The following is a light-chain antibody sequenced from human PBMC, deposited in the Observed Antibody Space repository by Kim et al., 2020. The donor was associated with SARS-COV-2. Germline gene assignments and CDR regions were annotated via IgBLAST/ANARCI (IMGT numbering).Light chain of an antibody. CDR3: CSCAGSSTYV. V-gene: IGLV2-23*01. CDR1: SSDVGSYNL. Sequence: GQSITISCTGASSDVGSYNLVSWYQQHPGKAPKLMIYESDKRPSGVSNRFSGSKSGNTASLTISGLQTEDEADYYCCSCAGSSTYVFGTGTKVTVL. J-gene: IGLJ1*01. CDR2: ESD.